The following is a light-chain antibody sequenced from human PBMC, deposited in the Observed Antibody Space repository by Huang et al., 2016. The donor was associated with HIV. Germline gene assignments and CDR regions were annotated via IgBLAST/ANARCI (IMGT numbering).Light chain of an antibody. CDR2: AAS. CDR3: QQSYSTPRT. CDR1: QSISSD. Sequence: DIQMTQSPSSLSASVGDRVTITCRASQSISSDLNWYQQKPGTNPKLLIYAASSLQSGVASRVSGSGSGTDFTLTISSLQPEDFATYYCQQSYSTPRTFGQGTKVEIK. V-gene: IGKV1-39*01. J-gene: IGKJ1*01.